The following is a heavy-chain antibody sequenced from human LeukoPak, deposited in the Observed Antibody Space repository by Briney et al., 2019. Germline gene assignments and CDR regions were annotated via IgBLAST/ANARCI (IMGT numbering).Heavy chain of an antibody. J-gene: IGHJ4*02. CDR3: AKDAQSYGEIFDY. CDR1: GFPLRSYA. D-gene: IGHD3-16*01. V-gene: IGHV3-30*15. Sequence: GGSLRLSCSASGFPLRSYAMPWVPRAPGGGLEWVAFISYDGSKEYYPNSVKGRVTISRDESKNTLYLQMSSLRAADTAVYYCAKDAQSYGEIFDYGGQGTLVTVSS. CDR2: ISYDGSKE.